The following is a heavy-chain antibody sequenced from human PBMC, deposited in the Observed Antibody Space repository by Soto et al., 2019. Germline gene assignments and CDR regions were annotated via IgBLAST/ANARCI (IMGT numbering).Heavy chain of an antibody. J-gene: IGHJ5*02. CDR2: IKPDESEK. Sequence: EVQLVESGGGLVQPAGSLRLSCTASGVTFSDSWMTWVRQAPGKGLEWVARIKPDESEKKYADSVKGRFSIARDNAKNSMYLQMDSLRGEDTAVYYCVRGGSNYASWGQGTLVTVSS. D-gene: IGHD4-4*01. V-gene: IGHV3-7*01. CDR3: VRGGSNYAS. CDR1: GVTFSDSW.